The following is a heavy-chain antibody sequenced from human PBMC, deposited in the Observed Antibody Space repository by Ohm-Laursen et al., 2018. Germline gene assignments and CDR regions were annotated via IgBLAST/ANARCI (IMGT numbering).Heavy chain of an antibody. CDR1: GFTFRSYA. CDR3: AKREYIVVAGNYYYHGMDV. D-gene: IGHD6-19*01. J-gene: IGHJ6*02. V-gene: IGHV3-23*01. Sequence: SLRPSCSASGFTFRSYAMSWVRLAPGKGLEWVSTITTSGGGTYYADSVKGRFTISRDNAKNALYLQMNSLRAEDTAVYYCAKREYIVVAGNYYYHGMDVWGQGTTVTVSS. CDR2: ITTSGGGT.